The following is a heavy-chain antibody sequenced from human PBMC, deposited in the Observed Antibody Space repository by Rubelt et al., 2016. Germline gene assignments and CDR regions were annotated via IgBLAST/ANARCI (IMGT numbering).Heavy chain of an antibody. CDR1: GYTFTTYG. Sequence: QVHLVQSAIEVKKPGASVKISCKTSGYTFTTYGIIWVRRAPGQGLEWMGWINTYNDKTNYPQKFQGRVSMTTDSSTNTAYMELRSLRSDDTAVYYCASDADYYDSSGYYPFWGQGTLVTVSS. CDR2: INTYNDKT. D-gene: IGHD3-22*01. J-gene: IGHJ4*02. V-gene: IGHV1-18*01. CDR3: ASDADYYDSSGYYPF.